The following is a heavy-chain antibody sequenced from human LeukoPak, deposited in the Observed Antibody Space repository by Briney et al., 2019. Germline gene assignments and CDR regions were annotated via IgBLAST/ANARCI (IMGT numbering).Heavy chain of an antibody. D-gene: IGHD3-9*01. CDR1: GFTFSNSW. V-gene: IGHV3-7*01. CDR2: INQDGSEK. Sequence: GGSQRLSCAASGFTFSNSWMKWVRQAPGKGLEWVATINQDGSEKYFVDSVKGRFTTSRDNAGNSLYLQMNSLRAADTAVYYCARGVLRYFDWLSKSPKYYYYGMDVWGQGTTVTVSS. J-gene: IGHJ6*02. CDR3: ARGVLRYFDWLSKSPKYYYYGMDV.